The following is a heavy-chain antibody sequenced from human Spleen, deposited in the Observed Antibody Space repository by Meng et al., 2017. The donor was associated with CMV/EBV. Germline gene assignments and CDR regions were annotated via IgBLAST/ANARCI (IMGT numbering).Heavy chain of an antibody. J-gene: IGHJ4*02. CDR1: GGSVSSGCYY. CDR3: ARVSSGWDYFDY. D-gene: IGHD6-19*01. V-gene: IGHV4-31*03. Sequence: QVQLLEPGPGLVKPSQTLSLTCTVSGGSVSSGCYYWNWIRQHPGKGLEWFGHIYYSGSTFYNPSLKRRVIISIDTSKNQFSLNLRSVTAADTAVYYCARVSSGWDYFDYWGQGTLVTVSS. CDR2: IYYSGST.